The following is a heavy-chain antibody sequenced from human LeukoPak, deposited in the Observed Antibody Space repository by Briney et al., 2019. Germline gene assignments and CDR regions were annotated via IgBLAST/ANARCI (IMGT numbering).Heavy chain of an antibody. CDR3: AKDSFSYNGIFDALDV. CDR2: STGPV. D-gene: IGHD2-8*01. V-gene: IGHV3-23*01. CDR1: GFTFSDHA. Sequence: PGGSLRLSCAASGFTFSDHAMTWVRQAPGKGLEWVSSTGPVHYADSVKGRFTISRDDSKNTLFLQMNSLRAEDTAIYYCAKDSFSYNGIFDALDVWGQGTMVTVSS. J-gene: IGHJ3*01.